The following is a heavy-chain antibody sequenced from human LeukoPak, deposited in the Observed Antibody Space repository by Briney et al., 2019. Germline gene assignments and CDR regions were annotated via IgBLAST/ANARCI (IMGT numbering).Heavy chain of an antibody. CDR3: AREVEYYDSSGYQNWFDP. J-gene: IGHJ5*02. V-gene: IGHV1-18*01. CDR2: ISAYNGNT. Sequence: ASVKVSCKASGYTFTSYGISWVRQAPGQGLEWMGWISAYNGNTNYAQKLQGRVTITTDTSTSTAYMELRSLRSDDTAVYYCAREVEYYDSSGYQNWFDPWGQGTLVTVSS. CDR1: GYTFTSYG. D-gene: IGHD3-22*01.